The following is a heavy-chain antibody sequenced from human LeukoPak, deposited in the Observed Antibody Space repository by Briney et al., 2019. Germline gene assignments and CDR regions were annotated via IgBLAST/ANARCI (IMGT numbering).Heavy chain of an antibody. CDR2: IYYSGST. D-gene: IGHD2-15*01. Sequence: PSETLSLTCTVSGGSISSSSYYWGWIRQPPGKGLEWIGSIYYSGSTYYNPSLKSRVTISVDTSKNQFSLKLSSVTAADTAVYYCARNTLVVAAHSWFDPWGQGTLVTVSS. CDR3: ARNTLVVAAHSWFDP. V-gene: IGHV4-39*01. J-gene: IGHJ5*02. CDR1: GGSISSSSYY.